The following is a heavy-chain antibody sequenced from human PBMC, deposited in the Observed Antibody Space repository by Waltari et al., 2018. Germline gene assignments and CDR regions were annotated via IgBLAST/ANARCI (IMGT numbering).Heavy chain of an antibody. V-gene: IGHV3-23*03. D-gene: IGHD6-13*01. J-gene: IGHJ5*02. Sequence: EVQLLESGGGLVQPGGSLRLSCAASGFTFSSYAMSWVRQAPGKGLEWVSVIYSGGSTYYADSVKGRFTISRDNSKNMLYLQMNSLRAEDTAVYYCAKDRVAAAGTSESWGQGTLVTVSS. CDR1: GFTFSSYA. CDR2: IYSGGST. CDR3: AKDRVAAAGTSES.